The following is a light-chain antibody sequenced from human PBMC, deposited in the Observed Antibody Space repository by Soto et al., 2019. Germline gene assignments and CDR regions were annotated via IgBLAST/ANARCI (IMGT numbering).Light chain of an antibody. CDR1: NSDVGAFEY. CDR3: SSYTGSTTVV. CDR2: EVS. J-gene: IGLJ2*01. Sequence: QSALTQTASVSGSPGQSITISCTGTNSDVGAFEYVSWYQQHPGKAPKILIYEVSNRPSGVSNRFSGSKSGNTASLTISGLQAEDEADYYCSSYTGSTTVVFGGGTKLTVL. V-gene: IGLV2-14*01.